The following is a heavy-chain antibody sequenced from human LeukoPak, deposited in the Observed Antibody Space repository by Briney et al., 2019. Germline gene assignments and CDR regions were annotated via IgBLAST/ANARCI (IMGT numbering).Heavy chain of an antibody. V-gene: IGHV3-30*03. CDR1: GFTFNNFG. CDR2: VSYDGTGK. J-gene: IGHJ4*02. D-gene: IGHD6-13*01. Sequence: GGSLRLSCAASGFTFNNFGAPWVRQAPGKGLEWVAVVSYDGTGKFYADSVKGRFTTSRDNSKNTLFLQMSSLRVEDTAVYFCVRDEPGRSWYNWGQGSLVTVSS. CDR3: VRDEPGRSWYN.